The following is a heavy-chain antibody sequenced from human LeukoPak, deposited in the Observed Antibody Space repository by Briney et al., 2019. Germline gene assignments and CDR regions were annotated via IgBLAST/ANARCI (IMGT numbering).Heavy chain of an antibody. D-gene: IGHD3-9*01. J-gene: IGHJ4*02. V-gene: IGHV4-59*08. Sequence: PSETLSLTCTVSGGSISSYYWSWIRQPPGKGLEWIGYIYYSGSTNYNPSLKSRVTISVDTSKNQFSLKLSSVTAADTAVYYCARHDDGILTGYLRYWGQGTLVTVSS. CDR1: GGSISSYY. CDR3: ARHDDGILTGYLRY. CDR2: IYYSGST.